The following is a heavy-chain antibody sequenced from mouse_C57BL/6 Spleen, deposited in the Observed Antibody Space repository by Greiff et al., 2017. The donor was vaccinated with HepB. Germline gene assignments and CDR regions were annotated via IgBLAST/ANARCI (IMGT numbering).Heavy chain of an antibody. D-gene: IGHD1-1*01. Sequence: QVQLKQSGPELVKPGASVKISCKASGYAFSSSWMNWVKQRPGKGLEWIGRIYPGDGDTNYNGKFKGKATLTADKSSSTAYMQLSSLTSEDSAVYFCARSSFITTVVATDYWGQGTTLTVSS. CDR2: IYPGDGDT. V-gene: IGHV1-82*01. J-gene: IGHJ2*01. CDR3: ARSSFITTVVATDY. CDR1: GYAFSSSW.